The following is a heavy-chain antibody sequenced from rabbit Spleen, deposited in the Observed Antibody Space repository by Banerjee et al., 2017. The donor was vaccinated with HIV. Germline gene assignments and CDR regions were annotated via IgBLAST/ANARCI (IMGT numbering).Heavy chain of an antibody. J-gene: IGHJ6*01. Sequence: QSLEESGGDLVKPEGSLTLTCKASGFDFSDYGVSWVRQAPGKGLELIACIYTTSGSTWYASWAKGRFTISQSTSLNTVDLKMTSLTAADTATYFCARDLAGYVGFGYISYLDLWGPGTLVTVS. CDR2: IYTTSGST. CDR3: ARDLAGYVGFGYISYLDL. D-gene: IGHD4-2*01. CDR1: GFDFSDYG. V-gene: IGHV1S43*01.